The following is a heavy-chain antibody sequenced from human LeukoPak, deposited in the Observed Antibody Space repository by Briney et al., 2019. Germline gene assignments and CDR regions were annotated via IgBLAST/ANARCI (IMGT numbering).Heavy chain of an antibody. D-gene: IGHD3-10*01. J-gene: IGHJ4*02. CDR3: ARAAYYGSGSYVSYYFDY. CDR2: IGTAGDP. CDR1: GFTFSSYD. V-gene: IGHV3-13*05. Sequence: GGSLRLSCAASGFTFSSYDMHCVRQATGKGLEWVSAIGTAGDPYYPGSVKGRFTISRENAKNSLYLQMNSLRAGDTAVYYCARAAYYGSGSYVSYYFDYWGQGTLVTVSS.